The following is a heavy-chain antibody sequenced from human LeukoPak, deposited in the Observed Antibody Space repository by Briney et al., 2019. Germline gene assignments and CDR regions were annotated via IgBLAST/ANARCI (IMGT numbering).Heavy chain of an antibody. V-gene: IGHV3-49*04. CDR1: GFTFGDYA. D-gene: IGHD6-19*01. CDR3: TSSGWYFVYYYYMDV. Sequence: GGSLRLSCTASGFTFGDYAMSWVRQAPGKGLEWVGFIRSKAYGGTTEYAASVKGRFTISRDDSKSIAYLQMNSLKTEDTAVYYCTSSGWYFVYYYYMDVWGKGTTVTISS. J-gene: IGHJ6*03. CDR2: IRSKAYGGTT.